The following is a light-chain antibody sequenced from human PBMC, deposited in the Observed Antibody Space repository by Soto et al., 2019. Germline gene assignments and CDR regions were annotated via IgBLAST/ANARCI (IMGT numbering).Light chain of an antibody. CDR2: GAS. CDR1: QSVGSN. Sequence: EIVMTQSPATLSVSPGERATLSCRASQSVGSNLAWYRQKPGQSPRLLIYGASTRASGVPARFSGSGSGTEFTLTISSLQSEDFAVRHPQRDTNWPQTSGQRT. V-gene: IGKV3-15*01. CDR3: QRDTNWPQT. J-gene: IGKJ1*01.